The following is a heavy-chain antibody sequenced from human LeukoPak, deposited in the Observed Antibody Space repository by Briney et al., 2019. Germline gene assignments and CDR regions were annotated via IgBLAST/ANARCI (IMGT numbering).Heavy chain of an antibody. CDR3: AREYRVRGVNWFDP. J-gene: IGHJ5*02. CDR2: IYYSGST. D-gene: IGHD3-10*01. V-gene: IGHV4-59*12. Sequence: SETLSLTCTVSGGSISSYYWSWIRQPPGKGLEWIGYIYYSGSTNYNPSLKSRVTISVDTSKNQFSLKLSSVTAADTAVYYCAREYRVRGVNWFDPWGQGTLVTVSS. CDR1: GGSISSYY.